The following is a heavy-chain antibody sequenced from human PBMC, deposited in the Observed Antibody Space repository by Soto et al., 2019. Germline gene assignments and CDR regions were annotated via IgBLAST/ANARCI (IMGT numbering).Heavy chain of an antibody. J-gene: IGHJ4*02. CDR3: AKSLVGANLGYFDY. D-gene: IGHD1-26*01. CDR2: ISSSSTI. V-gene: IGHV3-48*01. Sequence: PGGSLRLSCAASGFTFSSYSMNWVRQAPGKGLEWVSYISSSSTIYYADSVKGRFTISRDNSKNTLYLQMNSLRAEDTAVYYCAKSLVGANLGYFDYWGQGTLVTVSS. CDR1: GFTFSSYS.